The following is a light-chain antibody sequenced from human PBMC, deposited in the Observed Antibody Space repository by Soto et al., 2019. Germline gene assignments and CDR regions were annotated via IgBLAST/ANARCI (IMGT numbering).Light chain of an antibody. Sequence: QSALTQPASVSGSPGQSITISCTGTSSDVGGYNYVSWYQQYPGKAPKLMIYEVTDRPSGVSNRFSGSKSGNTASLTISGLQAEDEADYYCSSYSSSTTHYVFGTGTKVTVL. CDR1: SSDVGGYNY. V-gene: IGLV2-14*01. CDR2: EVT. CDR3: SSYSSSTTHYV. J-gene: IGLJ1*01.